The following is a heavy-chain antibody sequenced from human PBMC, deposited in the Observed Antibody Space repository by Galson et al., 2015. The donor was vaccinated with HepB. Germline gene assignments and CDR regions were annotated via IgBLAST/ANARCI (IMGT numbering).Heavy chain of an antibody. Sequence: SLRLSCAASGFTFSNAWMSWVRQAPGKGLEWVDRTKSKTDGGTTDYAAPVKGRFTISRDDSKNTLYLQMNSLKTEDTAVYYCTTVYGDSDAFDIWGQGTMVAVSS. J-gene: IGHJ3*02. CDR2: TKSKTDGGTT. CDR3: TTVYGDSDAFDI. V-gene: IGHV3-15*01. D-gene: IGHD4-17*01. CDR1: GFTFSNAW.